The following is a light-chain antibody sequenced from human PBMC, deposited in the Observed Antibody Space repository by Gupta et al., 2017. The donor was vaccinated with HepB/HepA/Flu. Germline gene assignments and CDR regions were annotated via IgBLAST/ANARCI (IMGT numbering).Light chain of an antibody. J-gene: IGKJ1*01. CDR2: WAS. CDR3: QQHYSTIPT. CDR1: QSILYSSNNKNY. Sequence: DIVMTQSPDSLAVSLGEKATINCKSSQSILYSSNNKNYLAWYQQKPGQPPKLLIYWASTRESGVPDRFSGSGSGTDFTLTISSLQAEDVAVYHCQQHYSTIPTFGQGTKVEIK. V-gene: IGKV4-1*01.